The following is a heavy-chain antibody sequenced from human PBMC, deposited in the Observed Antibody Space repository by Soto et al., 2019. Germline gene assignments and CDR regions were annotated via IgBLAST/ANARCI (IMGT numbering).Heavy chain of an antibody. CDR2: VKLDASEK. CDR3: ARAIATPRRRGDFYHSHGMDV. Sequence: LVESGGGLVQPGGSLRLSCEASGFTFSNHWMIWVRQAPGKGLEWVANVKLDASEKYYVDSVKGRFTISRDNAKSALYLQMTSLRAEDTAVYYCARAIATPRRRGDFYHSHGMDVWGQGTTVTVSS. V-gene: IGHV3-7*05. CDR1: GFTFSNHW. D-gene: IGHD1-26*01. J-gene: IGHJ6*02.